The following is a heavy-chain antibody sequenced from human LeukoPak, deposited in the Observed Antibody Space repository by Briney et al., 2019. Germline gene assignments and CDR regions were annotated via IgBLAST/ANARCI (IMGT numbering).Heavy chain of an antibody. CDR2: IRNKADGHTT. CDR3: ARPGCSSGDIDY. Sequence: GGSLRLSCTASGLIFSDHYMDWVRQAPGKGLEWVGRIRNKADGHTTEYAPSVKGRFTISRDGSKNSLYLQISSLKTEDTAVYFCARPGCSSGDIDYWGQGTLVTVSS. CDR1: GLIFSDHY. J-gene: IGHJ4*02. D-gene: IGHD6-19*01. V-gene: IGHV3-72*01.